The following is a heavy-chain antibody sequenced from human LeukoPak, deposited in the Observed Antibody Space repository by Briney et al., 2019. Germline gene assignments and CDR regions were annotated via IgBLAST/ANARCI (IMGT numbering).Heavy chain of an antibody. D-gene: IGHD5-12*01. CDR2: INPNSGGT. CDR1: GYTFTGYY. Sequence: ASVTVSCKASGYTFTGYYIHWVRQAPGQGLEWMGWINPNSGGTNYAQKFQGRVTMTRDTSITTAYMELSRLISDDTALYYCTRDGGDSGYGDWGQGTLVTVSS. CDR3: TRDGGDSGYGD. V-gene: IGHV1-2*02. J-gene: IGHJ4*02.